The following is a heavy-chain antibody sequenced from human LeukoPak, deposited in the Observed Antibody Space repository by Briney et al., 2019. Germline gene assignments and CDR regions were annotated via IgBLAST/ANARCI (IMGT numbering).Heavy chain of an antibody. Sequence: GGSLRLSCAASGFTFSSFDIHWVRQAPGKGLEGVAVISYDGSHEFYADSVKGRFTISRDNSKNMLFLQMNSLRAEDTAVYYCARVLAGSAFDIWGQGTMVIVSS. D-gene: IGHD1-1*01. CDR3: ARVLAGSAFDI. J-gene: IGHJ3*02. CDR1: GFTFSSFD. CDR2: ISYDGSHE. V-gene: IGHV3-30*14.